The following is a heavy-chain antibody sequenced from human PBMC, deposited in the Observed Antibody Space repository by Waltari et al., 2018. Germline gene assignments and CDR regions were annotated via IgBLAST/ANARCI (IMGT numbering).Heavy chain of an antibody. CDR3: AREEGLRQLWRNYFQY. CDR2: VRPAGGTS. CDR1: GYTFTHYY. D-gene: IGHD5-18*01. J-gene: IGHJ1*01. V-gene: IGHV1-46*01. Sequence: QVRLVQSGAEVRKPGASVKVSCRTSGYTFTHYYLHWVRHAPGHGLEWMGFVRPAGGTSDLAQKFQGRVNMTRDTATATAYMDMTSLTPEDTAVYYCAREEGLRQLWRNYFQYWGQGSLVSVSS.